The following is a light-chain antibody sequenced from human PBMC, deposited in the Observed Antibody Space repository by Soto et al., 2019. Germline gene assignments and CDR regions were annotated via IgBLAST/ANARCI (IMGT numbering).Light chain of an antibody. Sequence: EIVMTQSPSTLSVSVGERATLSCRASQTVSSKLAWYQQKPGQAPRLLIYGASTRATGIPARFTGSGSGTGCTLTISILQSEDFAVYYCQQYNDWPPQLTFGGGTKVEIK. CDR2: GAS. CDR1: QTVSSK. V-gene: IGKV3-15*01. CDR3: QQYNDWPPQLT. J-gene: IGKJ4*01.